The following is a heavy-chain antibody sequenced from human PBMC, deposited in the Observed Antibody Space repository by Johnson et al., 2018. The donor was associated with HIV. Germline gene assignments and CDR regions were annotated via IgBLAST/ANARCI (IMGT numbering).Heavy chain of an antibody. D-gene: IGHD3-3*01. CDR1: GFTFSRYA. CDR3: AYRGDYDFWSGYPDAFDI. J-gene: IGHJ3*02. V-gene: IGHV3-23*04. Sequence: VQLVESGGGLVQPGGSLRLSCVASGFTFSRYAMNWVRQAPGKGLAWVSSVTGSGGTSYYADSVKGRFTISRDNSKNTLYLQMNSLRAEDTAVYYCAYRGDYDFWSGYPDAFDIWGRGTMVTVSS. CDR2: VTGSGGTS.